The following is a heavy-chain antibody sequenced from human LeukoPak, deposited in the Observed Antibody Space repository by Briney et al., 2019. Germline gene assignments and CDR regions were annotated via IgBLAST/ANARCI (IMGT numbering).Heavy chain of an antibody. J-gene: IGHJ6*02. D-gene: IGHD6-13*01. CDR1: GGSISSYY. CDR2: IYYSGST. Sequence: SETLSLTCTVSGGSISSYYWSWIRQPSGKGLEWIGYIYYSGSTNYNPSLKSRVTISVDTSKNQFSLKLSFVTAADTAVYYCARGGEQQLGKGPVYYGMDVWGQGTTVTVSS. V-gene: IGHV4-59*08. CDR3: ARGGEQQLGKGPVYYGMDV.